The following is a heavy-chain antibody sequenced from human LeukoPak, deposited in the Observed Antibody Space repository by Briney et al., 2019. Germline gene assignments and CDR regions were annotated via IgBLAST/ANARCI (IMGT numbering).Heavy chain of an antibody. Sequence: SVKVSCKTSEGTLTYYVLSWVRQAPGQGLEWLGGIMPLFGSAKYAQKFQGRVTITTDDSRSTAYMELRSLQSEDTAVYYCARVGFDPWGQGTLVTVSS. CDR1: EGTLTYYV. CDR2: IMPLFGSA. V-gene: IGHV1-69*05. J-gene: IGHJ5*02. CDR3: ARVGFDP.